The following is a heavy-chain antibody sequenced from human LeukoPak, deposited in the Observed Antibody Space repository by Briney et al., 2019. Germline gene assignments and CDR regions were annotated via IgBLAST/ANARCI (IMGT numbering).Heavy chain of an antibody. J-gene: IGHJ4*02. CDR3: AKDISVDIVATGGDY. CDR1: GFTFDDYA. Sequence: GGSLRLSCAASGFTFDDYAMHWVRQAPGKGLEWVSGISWNSGSIGYADSVKGRFTISRDNAKNSLYLQMNSLRAEDTALYYCAKDISVDIVATGGDYWGQGTLVTVSS. CDR2: ISWNSGSI. V-gene: IGHV3-9*01. D-gene: IGHD5-12*01.